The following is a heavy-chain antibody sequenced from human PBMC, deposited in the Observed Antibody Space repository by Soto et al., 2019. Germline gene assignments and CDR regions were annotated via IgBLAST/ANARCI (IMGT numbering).Heavy chain of an antibody. J-gene: IGHJ6*02. CDR2: INAGNGNT. Sequence: ASVKVSCKASGYSFTSYARYWVRQAPGQRLEWVGWINAGNGNTKYAQKLQGRVTFTGDTSASTAHMELSSLRSEDTAVYFCARGVENIVVVLDVFGYYGMDVWGQGTTVTVSS. CDR3: ARGVENIVVVLDVFGYYGMDV. CDR1: GYSFTSYA. V-gene: IGHV1-3*01. D-gene: IGHD2-2*01.